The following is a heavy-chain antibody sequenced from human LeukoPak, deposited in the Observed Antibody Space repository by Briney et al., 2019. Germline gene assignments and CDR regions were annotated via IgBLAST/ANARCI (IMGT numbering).Heavy chain of an antibody. CDR3: AKWSLKWLPRDAFDI. Sequence: PGGSLRLSCAASGFTFSSYGMHWVRQAPGKGLEWVAFIRYDGSNKYYADSVKGRFTISRDNSKNTLYLQMNSLRAEDTAVYYCAKWSLKWLPRDAFDIWGQGTMVTVSS. D-gene: IGHD5-12*01. CDR1: GFTFSSYG. CDR2: IRYDGSNK. J-gene: IGHJ3*02. V-gene: IGHV3-30*02.